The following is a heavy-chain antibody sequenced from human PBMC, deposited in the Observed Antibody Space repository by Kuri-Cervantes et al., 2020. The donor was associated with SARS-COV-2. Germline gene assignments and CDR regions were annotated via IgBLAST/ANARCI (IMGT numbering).Heavy chain of an antibody. J-gene: IGHJ6*02. CDR2: VSYTGNT. CDR1: GASISSNTYY. D-gene: IGHD1-7*01. Sequence: GSLRLSCSVSGASISSNTYYWGWIRQPPGKGLEWFGSVSYTGNTYLNPSLKSRVTISVHTSKTQFSLNLSSVTVADTAVYYCARQVELSLDEYGMDIWGQGTTVTVSS. CDR3: ARQVELSLDEYGMDI. V-gene: IGHV4-39*01.